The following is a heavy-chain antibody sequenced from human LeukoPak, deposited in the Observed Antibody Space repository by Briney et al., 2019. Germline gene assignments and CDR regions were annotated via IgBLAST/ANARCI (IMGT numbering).Heavy chain of an antibody. J-gene: IGHJ4*02. CDR1: GFTFSSYA. CDR2: ISGSGGST. CDR3: AKEPYYDFWSGYPYYFDY. Sequence: GGSLRLSCAASGFTFSSYAMSWVRQAPGKGLEWVSAISGSGGSTYYADSVKGRFTISRDNSKNTPYLQMNSLRAEDTAVYYCAKEPYYDFWSGYPYYFDYWGQGTLVTVSS. V-gene: IGHV3-23*01. D-gene: IGHD3-3*01.